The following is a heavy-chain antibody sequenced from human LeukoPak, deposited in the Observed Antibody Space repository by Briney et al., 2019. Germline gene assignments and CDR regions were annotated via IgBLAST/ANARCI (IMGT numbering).Heavy chain of an antibody. CDR1: GFTFSSYS. J-gene: IGHJ3*02. V-gene: IGHV3-21*01. CDR3: ARTTAGTGAFDI. D-gene: IGHD6-13*01. CDR2: ISSSSSYI. Sequence: GGSLRLSCVASGFTFSSYSMNWVRQAPGKGLEWVSSISSSSSYIYYADSVKGRFTISRDNAKNSLYLQMNSLRAEDTAVYYCARTTAGTGAFDIWGQGTMVTVSS.